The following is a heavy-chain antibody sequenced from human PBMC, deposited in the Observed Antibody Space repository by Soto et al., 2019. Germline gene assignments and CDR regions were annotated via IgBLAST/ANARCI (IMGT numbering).Heavy chain of an antibody. V-gene: IGHV3-30*18. CDR1: GFSFSTYG. Sequence: QVQLVESGGGVVQPGRSLRLSCAASGFSFSTYGMHWVRQAPGKGLEWVAIISYDGSNKYYADSVKGRFTISRDNSKNTLYLQMNSLRAEDTAIYYCAKGLGRDYGDYRLNNWFDPWGQGTLVTVSS. D-gene: IGHD4-17*01. CDR2: ISYDGSNK. CDR3: AKGLGRDYGDYRLNNWFDP. J-gene: IGHJ5*02.